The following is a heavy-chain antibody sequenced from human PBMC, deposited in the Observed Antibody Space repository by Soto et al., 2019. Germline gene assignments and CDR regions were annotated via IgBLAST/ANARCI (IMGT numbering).Heavy chain of an antibody. CDR2: IKKDAIEK. D-gene: IGHD3-10*01. V-gene: IGHV3-7*01. CDR3: ARFSGSDTGNYVHHYLDY. CDR1: EINFHCYW. Sequence: GGLLRLSCTASEINFHCYWMSGVRQSPGKGLEWLATIKKDAIEKKYVDAVKGRFTASRDNPKNPVYRQMDSLRSQDTAVYYFARFSGSDTGNYVHHYLDYWGHGTLVTVSS. J-gene: IGHJ4*01.